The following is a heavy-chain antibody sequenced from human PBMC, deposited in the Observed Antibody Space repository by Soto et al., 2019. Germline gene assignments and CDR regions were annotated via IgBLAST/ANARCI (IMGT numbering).Heavy chain of an antibody. CDR3: VKDRDIAAALLGSYGMDV. CDR2: ISYDGSHK. Sequence: ESGGGVVQSGRSLRLSCAPSGFTFSNYAMHWVRQAPGKGLEWVAVISYDGSHKYYADSVKGRFTISRDNSKNTLYVQMNSLRAEDTAVYYCVKDRDIAAALLGSYGMDVWGQGTTVTVSS. D-gene: IGHD6-13*01. J-gene: IGHJ6*02. CDR1: GFTFSNYA. V-gene: IGHV3-30*18.